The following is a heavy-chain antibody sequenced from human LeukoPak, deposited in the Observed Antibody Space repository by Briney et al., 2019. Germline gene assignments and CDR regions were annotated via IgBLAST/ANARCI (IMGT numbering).Heavy chain of an antibody. CDR3: ATVAIGYCSGGSCYSPRNWFDP. Sequence: ASAKVSCKVSGYTLTELSMHWVRQAPGKGLEWMGGFDPEDGETIYAQKFQGRVTMTEDTSTDTAYMELSSLRSEDTAVYYCATVAIGYCSGGSCYSPRNWFDPWGQGTLVTVSS. J-gene: IGHJ5*02. CDR1: GYTLTELS. V-gene: IGHV1-24*01. CDR2: FDPEDGET. D-gene: IGHD2-15*01.